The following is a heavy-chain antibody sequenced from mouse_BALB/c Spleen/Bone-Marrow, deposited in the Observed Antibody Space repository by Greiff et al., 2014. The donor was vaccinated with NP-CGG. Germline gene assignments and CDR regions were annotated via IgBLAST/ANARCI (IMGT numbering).Heavy chain of an antibody. Sequence: VQLQQSGADLMKPGASVKISCKATGYRFNSYWIEWVKQRPGHGLEWIGEILPGSGGTNFNEKFKGKATFTAYTSSNTAYMQISSLTSEDSAAYYCARLGIRSFDYWGQGTTLTVSS. D-gene: IGHD3-1*01. CDR3: ARLGIRSFDY. J-gene: IGHJ2*01. CDR2: ILPGSGGT. V-gene: IGHV1-9*01. CDR1: GYRFNSYW.